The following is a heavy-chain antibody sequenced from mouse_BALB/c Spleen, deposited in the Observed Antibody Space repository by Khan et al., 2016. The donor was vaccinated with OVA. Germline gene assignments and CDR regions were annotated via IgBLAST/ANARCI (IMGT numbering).Heavy chain of an antibody. J-gene: IGHJ4*01. V-gene: IGHV2-6-1*01. D-gene: IGHD2-10*01. Sequence: VELVESGPGLVAPSQSLSITCTISGFSLTNYGVHWVRQPPGKGLEWLVVIWSDGSTTYNSALKSRLTISKDNSESQVFLKMNRLQTDDTAMDFCARQPYYHYNIMDYWGQGTSVTVSS. CDR3: ARQPYYHYNIMDY. CDR2: IWSDGST. CDR1: GFSLTNYG.